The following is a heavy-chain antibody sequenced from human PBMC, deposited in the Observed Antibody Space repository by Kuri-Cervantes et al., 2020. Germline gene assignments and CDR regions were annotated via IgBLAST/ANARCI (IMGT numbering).Heavy chain of an antibody. V-gene: IGHV1-18*01. J-gene: IGHJ3*02. Sequence: ASVKVSCKASGYTFTSYGISWVRQAPGQGLEWMGWISAYNGNTNYAQKLQGRVTMTTDTSTSTAYMELRSLRSDDTAVYYCARGEYGVWSGGDAFDIWGQGTMVTVSS. CDR3: ARGEYGVWSGGDAFDI. D-gene: IGHD3-10*01. CDR1: GYTFTSYG. CDR2: ISAYNGNT.